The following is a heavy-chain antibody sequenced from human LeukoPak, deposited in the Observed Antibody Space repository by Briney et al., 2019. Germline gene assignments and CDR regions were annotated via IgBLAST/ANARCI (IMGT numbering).Heavy chain of an antibody. J-gene: IGHJ1*01. V-gene: IGHV1-69*04. Sequence: ASVKVSCKASGGTFSSYAISWVRQAPGQGLEWMGRIIPILGIANYAQKFQGRVTITADKSTSTAYMELSSLRSEDTAVYYCARSFYYGSGSYYWYFQHWGQGTLVTVSS. D-gene: IGHD3-10*01. CDR1: GGTFSSYA. CDR2: IIPILGIA. CDR3: ARSFYYGSGSYYWYFQH.